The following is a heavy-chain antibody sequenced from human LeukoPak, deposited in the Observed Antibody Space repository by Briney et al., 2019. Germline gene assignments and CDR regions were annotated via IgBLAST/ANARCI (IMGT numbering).Heavy chain of an antibody. J-gene: IGHJ4*02. CDR2: ISSSSSYI. CDR1: GFTFSSYS. CDR3: ARGRGMAFLADY. V-gene: IGHV3-21*01. D-gene: IGHD2-15*01. Sequence: AGGSLRLSCAASGFTFSSYSMNWVRQAPGKGLEWVSSISSSSSYIYYADSVKGRFTISRGNAKNSLYLQMNSLRAEDTAVYYCARGRGMAFLADYWGQGTLVTVSS.